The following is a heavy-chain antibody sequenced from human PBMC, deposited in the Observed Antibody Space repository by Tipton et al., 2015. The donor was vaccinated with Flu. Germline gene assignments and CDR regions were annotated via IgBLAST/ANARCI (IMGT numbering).Heavy chain of an antibody. J-gene: IGHJ3*02. CDR2: IYYSGNT. V-gene: IGHV4-31*02. CDR3: VSGPSTILGVPSGTLDI. CDR1: GASINSRNHY. Sequence: GASINSRNHYWSWIRQHPEKGLEWIGYIYYSGNTYSNPSLRSRLTMSLDTSENQFSLKLTSVTVADTARYYCVSGPSTILGVPSGTLDIWGQGTMVTVA. D-gene: IGHD3-3*01.